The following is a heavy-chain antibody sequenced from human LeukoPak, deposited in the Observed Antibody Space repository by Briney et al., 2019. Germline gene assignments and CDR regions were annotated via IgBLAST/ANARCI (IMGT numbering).Heavy chain of an antibody. D-gene: IGHD6-19*01. CDR1: GFTFDDYA. CDR3: ARGNRDSSGFYYYYGMDV. CDR2: ISWDSKNI. J-gene: IGHJ6*02. V-gene: IGHV3-9*01. Sequence: GGSLRLSCAASGFTFDDYAMFWVRQAPGKGLEWVSGISWDSKNIGYAASVKGRFTISRDNAKNSLRLQLSSLRAEDTAFYYCARGNRDSSGFYYYYGMDVWGQGTTVTVSS.